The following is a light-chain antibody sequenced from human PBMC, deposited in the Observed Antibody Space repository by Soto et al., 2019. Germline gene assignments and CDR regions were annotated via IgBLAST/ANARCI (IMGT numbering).Light chain of an antibody. CDR3: QQYDNL. J-gene: IGKJ3*01. Sequence: DIQMTQSPSTLSASVGDRVTITCRASQSISSWLAWYQQKPGKAPKLLIYDASSLESGVPSRFSGSGSGTEFTLTISSLQPDDFATYYCQQYDNLFGPGTKVDIK. CDR1: QSISSW. V-gene: IGKV1-5*01. CDR2: DAS.